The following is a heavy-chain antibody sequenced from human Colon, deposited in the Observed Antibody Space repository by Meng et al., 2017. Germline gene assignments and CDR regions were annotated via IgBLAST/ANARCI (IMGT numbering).Heavy chain of an antibody. D-gene: IGHD1-7*01. CDR1: GDSISSDSW. Sequence: VHVQGPGPGLWKPSGTLSPTCTVSGDSISSDSWWSWVRQPPGKGLEWIGEVYYRGDTNYNPSLKSRVDISVDKSKNQFYLSLFSVTAADTAVYYCGRDQGRELINHWGQGTLVTVSS. J-gene: IGHJ4*02. V-gene: IGHV4-4*02. CDR3: GRDQGRELINH. CDR2: VYYRGDT.